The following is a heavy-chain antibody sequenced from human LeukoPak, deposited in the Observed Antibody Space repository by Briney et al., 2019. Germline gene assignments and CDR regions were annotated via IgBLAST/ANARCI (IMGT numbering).Heavy chain of an antibody. J-gene: IGHJ4*02. Sequence: TGGSLRLSCAASGFTFSSYSMSWVRQAPGKGLEWVSSISSNGGSTYYADSVKGRFTISRDNSKNTLYLQMNSLRAEDTAVYYCARGYSSSWPDYWGQGTLVTVSS. CDR1: GFTFSSYS. CDR3: ARGYSSSWPDY. D-gene: IGHD6-13*01. CDR2: ISSNGGST. V-gene: IGHV3-23*01.